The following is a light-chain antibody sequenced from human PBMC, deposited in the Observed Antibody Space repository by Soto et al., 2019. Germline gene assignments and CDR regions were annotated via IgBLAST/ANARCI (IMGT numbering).Light chain of an antibody. CDR3: QQYGSSLYT. V-gene: IGKV3-20*01. CDR1: QTISSSY. J-gene: IGKJ2*01. CDR2: GAS. Sequence: EIVLTQSPGTLSLSPGEGATLSCRASQTISSSYLAWYQQKPGQAPRLLIYGASSRATGIPDRFSGSGSGTDFPLTISRLAPEDFAVYYCQQYGSSLYTFGQGTKLEIK.